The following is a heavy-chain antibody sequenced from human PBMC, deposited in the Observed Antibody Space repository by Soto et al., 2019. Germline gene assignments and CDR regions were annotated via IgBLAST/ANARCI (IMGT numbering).Heavy chain of an antibody. Sequence: AETLSLTCAVSGGSISSSNWWSWVRQPPGKGLEWIGEIYHSGSTNYNPSLKSRVTISVDKSKNQFSLKLRSVTAADTAVYYCARSKGRGVSRYGMDVWGQGTTVTVSS. CDR2: IYHSGST. CDR1: GGSISSSNW. J-gene: IGHJ6*02. V-gene: IGHV4-4*02. CDR3: ARSKGRGVSRYGMDV. D-gene: IGHD3-10*01.